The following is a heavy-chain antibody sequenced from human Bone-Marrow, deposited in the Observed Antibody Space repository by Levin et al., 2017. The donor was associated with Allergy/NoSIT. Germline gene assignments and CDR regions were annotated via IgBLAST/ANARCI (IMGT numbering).Heavy chain of an antibody. CDR3: ARHSSPMVWGLDLWFDP. Sequence: SETLSLTCTVSGGSISSYYWSWIRQPPGKGLEWIGYIYYSGSTNYNPSLKSRVTISVDTSKNQFSLKLSSVTAADTAVYYCARHSSPMVWGLDLWFDPWGQGTLVTVSS. J-gene: IGHJ5*02. D-gene: IGHD2-8*01. CDR1: GGSISSYY. CDR2: IYYSGST. V-gene: IGHV4-59*08.